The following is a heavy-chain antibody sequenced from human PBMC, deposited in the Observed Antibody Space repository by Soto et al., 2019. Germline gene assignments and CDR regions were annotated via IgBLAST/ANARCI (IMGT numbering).Heavy chain of an antibody. V-gene: IGHV3-66*01. CDR2: IFSAGST. D-gene: IGHD5-18*01. J-gene: IGHJ4*02. Sequence: EVQVVESGGGLVQPGGSLRLSCAASGFTVSNNYMTWVRQAPGKGLDWVSIIFSAGSTYYADSVRGRFTISRDNSKNTLYLQMNRLRAEDTAIYYCAKGAGGYIWRSPTFDYWGQGTLVTVSS. CDR3: AKGAGGYIWRSPTFDY. CDR1: GFTVSNNY.